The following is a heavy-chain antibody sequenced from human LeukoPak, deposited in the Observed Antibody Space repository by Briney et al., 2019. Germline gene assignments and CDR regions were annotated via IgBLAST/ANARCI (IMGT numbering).Heavy chain of an antibody. CDR1: GFTFSSYS. V-gene: IGHV3-21*01. J-gene: IGHJ4*02. CDR3: ARVDSSAYWIPHYDC. D-gene: IGHD3-22*01. Sequence: GGSLRLSCAASGFTFSSYSMNWVRQAPGKGLEWVSSISSSSSYIYYADSVKGRFTISRDNAKNSLYLQMNSLRAEDTAVYYCARVDSSAYWIPHYDCWGQGTLVTVSS. CDR2: ISSSSSYI.